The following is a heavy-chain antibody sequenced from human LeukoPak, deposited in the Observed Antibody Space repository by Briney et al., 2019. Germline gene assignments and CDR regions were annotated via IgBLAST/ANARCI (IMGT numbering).Heavy chain of an antibody. Sequence: SETLSLTCTVSGGSISSYYWSWIRQPPGKGLEWIGYIYYSGSTNYNPSLKSRVTISVDTSKNQFSLKLSSVTAADTAVYYCARRAYSSSPFDYWGQGTLVTVSS. CDR2: IYYSGST. V-gene: IGHV4-59*08. CDR1: GGSISSYY. J-gene: IGHJ4*02. CDR3: ARRAYSSSPFDY. D-gene: IGHD6-6*01.